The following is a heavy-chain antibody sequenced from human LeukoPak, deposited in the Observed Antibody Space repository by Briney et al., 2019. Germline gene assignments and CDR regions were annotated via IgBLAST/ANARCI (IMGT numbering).Heavy chain of an antibody. CDR3: ARRGYCSSTSCSLYYDFWSGYYTYYYYGMDV. CDR2: INPNSGGT. D-gene: IGHD3-3*01. V-gene: IGHV1-2*02. CDR1: GYTFTGYY. Sequence: ASVKVSCKASGYTFTGYYMHWVRQAPGQGLEWMGWINPNSGGTNYAQKFQGRVTMTRDTSISTAYMELSRLRSDDTAVYYCARRGYCSSTSCSLYYDFWSGYYTYYYYGMDVWGQGTTVTVSS. J-gene: IGHJ6*02.